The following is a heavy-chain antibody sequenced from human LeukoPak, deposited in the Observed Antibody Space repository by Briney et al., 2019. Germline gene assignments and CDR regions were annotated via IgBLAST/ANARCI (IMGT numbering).Heavy chain of an antibody. V-gene: IGHV3-30*04. CDR2: ISNDGRNK. CDR1: GFTFSTYA. D-gene: IGHD6-13*01. CDR3: AREGFTSTWLYYYYYMDV. J-gene: IGHJ6*03. Sequence: TGGSLRLSCTTSGFTFSTYALHWVRQAPGKGLEWVAFISNDGRNKNYADSVRGRFTISRDNSKNGLHLQMNSLRPEDTAIYYCAREGFTSTWLYYYYYMDVWGKGTTVTVSS.